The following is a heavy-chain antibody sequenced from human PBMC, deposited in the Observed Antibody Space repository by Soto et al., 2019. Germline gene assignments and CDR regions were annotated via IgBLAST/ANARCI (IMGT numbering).Heavy chain of an antibody. J-gene: IGHJ6*02. Sequence: EVQLVESGGGLVQPGGSLRLSCAASGFTFSSYSMNWVRQAPGKGLEWVSYISSSSSTIYYADSVKGRFTISKDNAKNSLYLQINSLRDEDTAVYYCARDTAMVVNYYYYYGMDVLGQGTTVTVSS. CDR1: GFTFSSYS. CDR2: ISSSSSTI. CDR3: ARDTAMVVNYYYYYGMDV. D-gene: IGHD5-18*01. V-gene: IGHV3-48*02.